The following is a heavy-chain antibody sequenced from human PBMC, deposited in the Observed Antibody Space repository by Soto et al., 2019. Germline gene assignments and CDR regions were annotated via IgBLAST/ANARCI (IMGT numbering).Heavy chain of an antibody. CDR2: FDPEDGET. CDR3: AAMVRLDHYYHYYGMDV. D-gene: IGHD3-10*01. J-gene: IGHJ6*02. CDR1: GYTLTELS. Sequence: ASVKVSCKVSGYTLTELSMHWVRQAPGKGLEWMGGFDPEDGETIYAQKFQGRVTMTEDTSTDTAYMELSSLRSEDTAVYYCAAMVRLDHYYHYYGMDVWGQGTTVTVSS. V-gene: IGHV1-24*01.